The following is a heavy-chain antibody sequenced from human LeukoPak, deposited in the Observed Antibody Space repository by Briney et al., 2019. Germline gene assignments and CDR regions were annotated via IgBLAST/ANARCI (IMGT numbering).Heavy chain of an antibody. CDR3: ARDWWELPFDY. J-gene: IGHJ4*02. D-gene: IGHD1-26*01. Sequence: PGGSLRLSCAASGFTFSDYHMSWLRQAPGKGLEWVSYISSSGSTIYYADSVKGRFTISRDNAKNSLYLQMNSLRAEDTAVYYCARDWWELPFDYWGQGTLVTVSS. V-gene: IGHV3-11*01. CDR2: ISSSGSTI. CDR1: GFTFSDYH.